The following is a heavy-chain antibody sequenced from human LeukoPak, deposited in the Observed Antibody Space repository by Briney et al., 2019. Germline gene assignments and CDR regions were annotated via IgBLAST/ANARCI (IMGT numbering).Heavy chain of an antibody. J-gene: IGHJ4*02. CDR1: GFTFSTYA. D-gene: IGHD2-21*02. V-gene: IGHV3-23*01. Sequence: GGSLRLSCPASGFTFSTYAMSWFRKAPGKGLEWVPGISGSGGSTYYADSVKGRFTISRDNSKNTLYLQMNSLRAEGTAVYYCAKEGYCGGDCYREFDYWGQGTLVTVSS. CDR3: AKEGYCGGDCYREFDY. CDR2: ISGSGGST.